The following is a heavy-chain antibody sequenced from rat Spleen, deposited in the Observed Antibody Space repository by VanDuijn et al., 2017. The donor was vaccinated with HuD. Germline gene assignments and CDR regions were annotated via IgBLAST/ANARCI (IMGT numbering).Heavy chain of an antibody. V-gene: IGHV2-16*01. CDR2: MWSGGTT. J-gene: IGHJ3*01. CDR3: ARSAYGYNFNYFAY. Sequence: QVQLKESGPGLVQPSQTLSLTCTVSGFSLTSYGVSWVRQPPGKGLEWIGAMWSGGTTDYNSALKPRLSIGRDTSKSQVLLKMNSLQAEDTAMYFFARSAYGYNFNYFAYWGRGTLVTVSS. D-gene: IGHD1-9*01. CDR1: GFSLTSYG.